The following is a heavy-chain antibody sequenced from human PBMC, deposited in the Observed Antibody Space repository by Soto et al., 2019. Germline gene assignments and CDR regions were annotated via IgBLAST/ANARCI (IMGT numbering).Heavy chain of an antibody. V-gene: IGHV3-53*04. CDR1: GFTVSSNY. J-gene: IGHJ4*02. CDR3: ARGGGSGWSGPLIWFDY. Sequence: GGSLRLSCAASGFTVSSNYMSWVRQAPGKGLEWVSVIYSGGSTYYADSVKGRFTISRHNSKNTLYLQMNSLRAEDTAVYYCARGGGSGWSGPLIWFDYWGQGTLVTVSS. CDR2: IYSGGST. D-gene: IGHD6-19*01.